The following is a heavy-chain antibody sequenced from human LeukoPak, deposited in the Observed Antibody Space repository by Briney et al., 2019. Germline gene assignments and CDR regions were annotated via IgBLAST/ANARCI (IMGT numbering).Heavy chain of an antibody. CDR1: GYSFTSYW. CDR2: IYPGDSDT. Sequence: GESLKISCKASGYSFTSYWIGWVRQMPGKGLEWMGIIYPGDSDTRYSPSFQGRVTISADKSINTAYLQWSSLKASGTAIYYCVRQSGGTVITIIDYWGQGTLVTVPS. CDR3: VRQSGGTVITIIDY. J-gene: IGHJ4*02. D-gene: IGHD2-15*01. V-gene: IGHV5-51*01.